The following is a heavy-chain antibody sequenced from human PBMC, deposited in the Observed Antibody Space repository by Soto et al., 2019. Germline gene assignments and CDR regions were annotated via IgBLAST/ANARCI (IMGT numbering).Heavy chain of an antibody. J-gene: IGHJ3*02. D-gene: IGHD2-15*01. CDR1: GGSISSGGYY. Sequence: QVQLQESGPGLVKPSQTLSLTCTVSGGSISSGGYYWSWIRQHPGKGLEWIGYIYYSGSTYYNPSPKSRVTISVDTSKNQFPLKLSSVTAADTAVYYCARVPPRYCSGGSCYSFGRFAFDIWGQGTMVTVSS. V-gene: IGHV4-31*03. CDR3: ARVPPRYCSGGSCYSFGRFAFDI. CDR2: IYYSGST.